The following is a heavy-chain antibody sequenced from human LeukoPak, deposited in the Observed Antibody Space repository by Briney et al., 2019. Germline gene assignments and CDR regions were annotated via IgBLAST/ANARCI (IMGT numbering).Heavy chain of an antibody. V-gene: IGHV1-69*06. CDR1: GGTFSNYA. D-gene: IGHD3-22*01. CDR3: ATMAYYYDSSGYYAFDI. J-gene: IGHJ3*02. Sequence: SVKVSCKASGGTFSNYAISWVRQAPGQGLEWMGGMIPISSTAKYVEKFQGRVTMTEDTSTDTAYMELSSLRSEDTAVYYCATMAYYYDSSGYYAFDIWGQGTMVTVSS. CDR2: MIPISSTA.